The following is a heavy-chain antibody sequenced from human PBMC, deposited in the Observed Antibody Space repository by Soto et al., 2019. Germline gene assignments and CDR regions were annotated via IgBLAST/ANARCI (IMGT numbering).Heavy chain of an antibody. Sequence: QLQLQESGSGLVKPSQTLSLTCAVSGGSISSGGYSWSWIRQPPGKGLAWIGYIYHSGSTYYNPSLKRRVTISVDRSKNQFSLRLSSVTAAATAVYYCAAGGGLPRYYWGQGTLVTVS. CDR1: GGSISSGGYS. CDR2: IYHSGST. D-gene: IGHD5-12*01. V-gene: IGHV4-30-2*01. CDR3: AAGGGLPRYY. J-gene: IGHJ4*02.